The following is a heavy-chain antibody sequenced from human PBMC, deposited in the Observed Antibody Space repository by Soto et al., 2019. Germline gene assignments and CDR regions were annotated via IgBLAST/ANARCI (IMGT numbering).Heavy chain of an antibody. Sequence: QVQLVQSGAEEKKPGASVKVSCKASGYTFTSYAMHWVRQAPGQRLEWMGWINAGNGNTKYSQKFQGRVTITRDTSASTAYMELSSLRSEDTTVYYCARAPGGSSSVDYWGQGTLVTVSS. CDR2: INAGNGNT. CDR1: GYTFTSYA. J-gene: IGHJ4*02. D-gene: IGHD2-15*01. V-gene: IGHV1-3*05. CDR3: ARAPGGSSSVDY.